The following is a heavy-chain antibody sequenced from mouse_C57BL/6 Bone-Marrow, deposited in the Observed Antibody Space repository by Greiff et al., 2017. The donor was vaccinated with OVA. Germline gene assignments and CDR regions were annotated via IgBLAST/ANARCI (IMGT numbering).Heavy chain of an antibody. V-gene: IGHV1-7*01. J-gene: IGHJ2*01. CDR2: INPSSGYT. CDR1: GYTFTSYW. D-gene: IGHD3-3*01. Sequence: QVQLQQSGAELAKPGASVKLSCKASGYTFTSYWMHWVTQRPGQGLEWIGYINPSSGYTTYNQKFKDKATLTADKSSSTAYMQLSSLTYEDSAVYYCASRDVRSFYYFDYWGQGTTLTVSS. CDR3: ASRDVRSFYYFDY.